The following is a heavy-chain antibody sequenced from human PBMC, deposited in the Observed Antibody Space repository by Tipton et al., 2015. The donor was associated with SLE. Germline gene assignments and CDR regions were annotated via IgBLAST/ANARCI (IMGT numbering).Heavy chain of an antibody. Sequence: TLSLTCAVYGGSFSGYYWSWIRQPPGKGLEWIGEINHSGSTNYNPSLKSRVTISEDTSKNQFSLKLSSVTAADTAVYYCARVPMFGVINDAFDIWGQGTMVSVSS. J-gene: IGHJ3*02. CDR2: INHSGST. D-gene: IGHD3-3*01. V-gene: IGHV4-34*01. CDR3: ARVPMFGVINDAFDI. CDR1: GGSFSGYY.